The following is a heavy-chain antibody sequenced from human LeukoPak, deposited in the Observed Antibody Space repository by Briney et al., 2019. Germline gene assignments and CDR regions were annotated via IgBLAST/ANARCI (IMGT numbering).Heavy chain of an antibody. V-gene: IGHV4-4*07. J-gene: IGHJ4*02. D-gene: IGHD3-22*01. CDR1: GVSISSYY. CDR2: IHTSGST. CDR3: ARDQYYYGSSGYLIFDY. Sequence: SETLSLTCNVSGVSISSYYWSWIRQPAGKGLEWIGRIHTSGSTNYNPSLKSRVTMSVDTSKNQFSLKLSSVTAADTAVYYCARDQYYYGSSGYLIFDYWGQGTLVTVSS.